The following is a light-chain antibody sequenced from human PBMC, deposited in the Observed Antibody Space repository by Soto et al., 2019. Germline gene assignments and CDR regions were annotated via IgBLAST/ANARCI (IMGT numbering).Light chain of an antibody. CDR1: QSISSNY. Sequence: EIVLTQSPGTLSLSPGERATLSCRASQSISSNYLAWYQQKPGQALRLLIYGASNRAAGIPDRFSGSGSETDFTLTISRLEPEDFAVYSCQQYHNSPRTFGQGTKVEV. V-gene: IGKV3-20*01. CDR3: QQYHNSPRT. CDR2: GAS. J-gene: IGKJ1*01.